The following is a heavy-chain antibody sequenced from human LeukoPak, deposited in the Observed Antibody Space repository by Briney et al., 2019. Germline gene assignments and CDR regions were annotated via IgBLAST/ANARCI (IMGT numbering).Heavy chain of an antibody. V-gene: IGHV1-18*01. J-gene: IGHJ4*02. CDR2: ITANNGNT. Sequence: GASVKVSCKASGYTFTSYGISWVRQAPGQGLEWMGWITANNGNTNYAQKLQGRVTMTTDTSTSTAYMELRSLRSDDTAVYYCARDLGGRNDYGDYVDYWGQGTLVTVSS. D-gene: IGHD4-17*01. CDR3: ARDLGGRNDYGDYVDY. CDR1: GYTFTSYG.